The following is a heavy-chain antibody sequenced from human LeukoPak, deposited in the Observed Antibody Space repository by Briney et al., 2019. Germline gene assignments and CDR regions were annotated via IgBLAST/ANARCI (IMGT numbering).Heavy chain of an antibody. CDR2: FSSSSSYI. J-gene: IGHJ5*02. Sequence: AGGSLRLSGAALGFTFSSYRMNWVGQAPGKGLEWVSSFSSSSSYIYYADSVKGRFTISRDNAKNSLYLQMNSLRAEDTAVYYCARGGQWLVLGPNWFDPWGQGTLVTVSS. D-gene: IGHD6-19*01. V-gene: IGHV3-21*01. CDR3: ARGGQWLVLGPNWFDP. CDR1: GFTFSSYR.